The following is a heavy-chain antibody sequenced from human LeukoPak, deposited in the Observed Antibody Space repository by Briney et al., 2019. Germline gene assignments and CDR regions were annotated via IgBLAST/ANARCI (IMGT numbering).Heavy chain of an antibody. Sequence: KPSETLSLTCAVYGGYFSGYYWSWIRQPPGKGLEWIGEINHSGGTNYNPSLKSRVTISVDTSKNQFSLKLSSVTAADTAVYYCARAPFGVVHLFDYWGQGTLVTVSS. CDR3: ARAPFGVVHLFDY. J-gene: IGHJ4*02. CDR2: INHSGGT. CDR1: GGYFSGYY. D-gene: IGHD3-3*01. V-gene: IGHV4-34*01.